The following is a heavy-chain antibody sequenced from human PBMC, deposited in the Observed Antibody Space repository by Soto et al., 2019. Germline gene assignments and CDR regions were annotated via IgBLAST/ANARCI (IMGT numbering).Heavy chain of an antibody. CDR1: GFTFSSYS. CDR2: ISSSSSYI. D-gene: IGHD1-26*01. V-gene: IGHV3-21*01. Sequence: PGGSLRLSCAASGFTFSSYSMDWVRQAPGKGLEWVSSISSSSSYIYYADSVKGRFTISRDNAKNSLYLQMNSLRAEDTAVYYCARMELRYGMDVWGQGTTVTVSS. J-gene: IGHJ6*02. CDR3: ARMELRYGMDV.